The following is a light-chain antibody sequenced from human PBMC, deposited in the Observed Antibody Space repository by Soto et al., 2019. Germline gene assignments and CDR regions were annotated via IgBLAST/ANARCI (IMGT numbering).Light chain of an antibody. J-gene: IGKJ4*01. CDR1: QSISSY. V-gene: IGKV3-11*01. Sequence: EIVLTQSPATLSLSPGERATLSCRASQSISSYLAWYHQKPGQAPRRLIYYASKRATGIPARFSGSGSGADFALTISSLEPEDFAVYYCQHRDNWPPGATFGGGTKVEIK. CDR2: YAS. CDR3: QHRDNWPPGAT.